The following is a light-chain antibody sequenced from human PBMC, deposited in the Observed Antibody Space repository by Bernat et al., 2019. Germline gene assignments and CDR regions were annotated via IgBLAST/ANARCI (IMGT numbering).Light chain of an antibody. CDR2: DVN. CDR1: SSDVGGYNY. Sequence: QSALTQPASVSGSPGQSITISCTGSSSDVGGYNYVSWYQQHPGKAPKFMIYDVNNRPSGVSDRFSGSKSGNTASLTISGLQAEDGADYYCSSYTSSSTVVFGGGTKLTVL. J-gene: IGLJ3*02. CDR3: SSYTSSSTVV. V-gene: IGLV2-14*01.